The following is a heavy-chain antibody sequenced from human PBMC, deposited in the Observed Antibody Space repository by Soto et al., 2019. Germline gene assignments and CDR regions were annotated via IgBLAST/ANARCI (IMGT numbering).Heavy chain of an antibody. Sequence: EVQLVESGGGLVQPGGSLRLSCAASGFSFSGYWMHWVRQVPGKGLVWVSRINSDGSTTTYADSVKGRFTISRDNAKNTLYLQMNSLRVEDTAVSFCARVLTGSYNWFDPWGQGTLVTVSS. CDR3: ARVLTGSYNWFDP. CDR2: INSDGSTT. J-gene: IGHJ5*02. D-gene: IGHD7-27*01. V-gene: IGHV3-74*01. CDR1: GFSFSGYW.